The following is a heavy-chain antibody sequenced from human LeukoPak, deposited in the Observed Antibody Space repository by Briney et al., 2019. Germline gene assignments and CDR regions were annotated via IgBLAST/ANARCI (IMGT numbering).Heavy chain of an antibody. J-gene: IGHJ4*02. V-gene: IGHV3-7*03. Sequence: PSGGSPRLSCVASGFTFGKYWMSWVRQAPGKGLEWVANIKLDGSEKNYVDSVKGRFTISRDNTKNSLYLQMNSLRAEDTAVFYCARDQYDTWSRRGNFDSWGQGTLVIVSS. CDR1: GFTFGKYW. CDR3: ARDQYDTWSRRGNFDS. D-gene: IGHD3-3*01. CDR2: IKLDGSEK.